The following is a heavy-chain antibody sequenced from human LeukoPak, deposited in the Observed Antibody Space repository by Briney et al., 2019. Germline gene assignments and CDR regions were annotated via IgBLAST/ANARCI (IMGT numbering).Heavy chain of an antibody. V-gene: IGHV1-2*02. CDR2: INPNSGGT. D-gene: IGHD4-17*01. CDR3: ARAGMFAASTVTTLYYYYGMDV. CDR1: GYTFTGYY. Sequence: ASVKVSCKASGYTFTGYYMHWVRQAPGQGLEWMGWINPNSGGTNYAQKFQDRVTMTRDTSISTAYMELSRLRSDDTAVYYCARAGMFAASTVTTLYYYYGMDVWGQGTTVTVSS. J-gene: IGHJ6*02.